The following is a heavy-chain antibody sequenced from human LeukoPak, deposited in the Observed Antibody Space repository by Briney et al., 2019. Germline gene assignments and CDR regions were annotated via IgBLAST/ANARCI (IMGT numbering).Heavy chain of an antibody. Sequence: PGGSLRLSCAASGFTVSSNDMSWVRQAPGKGLEWVSVIYSGGTTYYADSVKGRFTISRDNSKNTLYLQMNRLRAEDTAVYYCARDKVWDYFYYYMDVWGKGTTVTVSS. CDR3: ARDKVWDYFYYYMDV. J-gene: IGHJ6*03. D-gene: IGHD3-16*01. CDR2: IYSGGTT. V-gene: IGHV3-53*01. CDR1: GFTVSSND.